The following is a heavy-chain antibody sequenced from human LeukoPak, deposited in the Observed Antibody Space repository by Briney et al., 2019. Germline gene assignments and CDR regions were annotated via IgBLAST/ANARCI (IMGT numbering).Heavy chain of an antibody. J-gene: IGHJ4*02. V-gene: IGHV4-34*01. CDR2: INHSGST. CDR1: GGSFSGCY. CDR3: ARGPIAVAEDY. D-gene: IGHD6-19*01. Sequence: TLSLTCAVYGGSFSGCYWSWIRQPPGKGLEWIGEINHSGSTNYNPSLKSRVTISVDTSKNQFSLKLSSVTAADTAVYYCARGPIAVAEDYWGQGTLVTVSS.